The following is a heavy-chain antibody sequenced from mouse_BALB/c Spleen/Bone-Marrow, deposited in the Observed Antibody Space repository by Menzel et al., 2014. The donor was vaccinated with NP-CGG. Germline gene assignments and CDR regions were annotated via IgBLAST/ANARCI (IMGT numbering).Heavy chain of an antibody. CDR3: VRQDYDYPMDY. J-gene: IGHJ4*01. V-gene: IGHV10-1*01. CDR1: GFTFXIYA. D-gene: IGHD2-4*01. Sequence: EVKLVESGGGLVQPKGSLKLSCAASGFTFXIYAMNWVRQAPRKGLEWVARISSKSTNYTTCYADSVKDRFTISSDDSQSMLYLQMNNLKTEDTAIYYCVRQDYDYPMDYWGQGTSVTVSS. CDR2: ISSKSTNYTT.